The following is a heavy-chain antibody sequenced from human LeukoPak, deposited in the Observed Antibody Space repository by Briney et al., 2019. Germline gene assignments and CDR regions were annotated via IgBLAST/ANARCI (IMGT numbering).Heavy chain of an antibody. CDR3: ARARLLWFGESRYYYYMDV. J-gene: IGHJ6*03. Sequence: ASVKVSCKASGYTFTSYDINWVRQATGQGLEWMGWINAYNGNTNYAQKLQGRVTMTTDTSTSTAYMELRSLRSDDTAVYYCARARLLWFGESRYYYYMDVWGKGTTVTISS. CDR2: INAYNGNT. D-gene: IGHD3-10*01. V-gene: IGHV1-18*01. CDR1: GYTFTSYD.